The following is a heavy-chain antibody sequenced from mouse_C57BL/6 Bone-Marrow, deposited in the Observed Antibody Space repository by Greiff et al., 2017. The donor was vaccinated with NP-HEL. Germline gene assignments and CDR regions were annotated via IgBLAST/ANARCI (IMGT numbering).Heavy chain of an antibody. J-gene: IGHJ4*01. CDR1: GYTFTSYW. Sequence: QVQLQQPGAELVKPGASVTLSCKASGYTFTSYWMHWVKQRPGQGLEWIGMIHPNSGSTNYNEKFKSKATLTVDKSSSTAYMQLSSLTSEDSAVYYCARWGLGRNYYAMDDWGQGTSVTVSS. CDR2: IHPNSGST. CDR3: ARWGLGRNYYAMDD. D-gene: IGHD4-1*01. V-gene: IGHV1-64*01.